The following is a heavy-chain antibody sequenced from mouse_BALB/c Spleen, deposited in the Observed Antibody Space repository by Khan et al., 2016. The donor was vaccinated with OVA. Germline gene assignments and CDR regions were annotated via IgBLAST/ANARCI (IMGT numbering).Heavy chain of an antibody. V-gene: IGHV5-6*01. CDR3: ARLGNS. CDR2: TTSGGSYT. J-gene: IGHJ3*01. Sequence: EVQLVESGGDLVKPGGSLKLSCAASGSTFSSYGMSWVRQTPDKRLEWVATTTSGGSYTYYPDSVKGRFTISRDNAKNTLYLQMTSLKSEDTAMYYCARLGNSWGQGTLVTVSA. CDR1: GSTFSSYG. D-gene: IGHD2-1*01.